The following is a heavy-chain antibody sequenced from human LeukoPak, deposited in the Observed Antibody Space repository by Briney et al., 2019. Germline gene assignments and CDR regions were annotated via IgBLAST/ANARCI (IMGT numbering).Heavy chain of an antibody. J-gene: IGHJ4*02. CDR2: ISWNSGNI. V-gene: IGHV3-9*01. CDR1: RFTFSNYN. D-gene: IGHD6-19*01. CDR3: AKEYRIGSGCYDY. Sequence: GGSLRLSCAASRFTFSNYNMNWVRQAPGKGLEWVSGISWNSGNIGYADSVKGRFTISRDNAKNSLYLQMNSLRAEDTALYYCAKEYRIGSGCYDYWGQGTLVTVSS.